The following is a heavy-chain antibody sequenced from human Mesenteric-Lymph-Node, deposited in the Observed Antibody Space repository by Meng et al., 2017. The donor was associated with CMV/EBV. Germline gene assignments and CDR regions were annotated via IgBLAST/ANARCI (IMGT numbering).Heavy chain of an antibody. Sequence: GGSLRLSCAASGFTFSDYSMNWVRQAPGKGLEWVAFIRYDGKNEYHIDSVKGRFTISRDNSKNTLYLQMNSLRVEDTAVYYCAKVGYTTGDYWGQGTLVTVSS. CDR2: IRYDGKNE. V-gene: IGHV3-30*02. CDR1: GFTFSDYS. D-gene: IGHD5-18*01. J-gene: IGHJ4*02. CDR3: AKVGYTTGDY.